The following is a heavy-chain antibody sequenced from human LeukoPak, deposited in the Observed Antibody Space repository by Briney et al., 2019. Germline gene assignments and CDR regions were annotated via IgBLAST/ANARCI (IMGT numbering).Heavy chain of an antibody. CDR1: GFTFSSYA. D-gene: IGHD3-22*01. CDR2: ISAPVGRT. J-gene: IGHJ4*02. CDR3: ARGYSSGYRTDY. Sequence: GSLRLSCAASGFTFSSYAMSWVRQTPGKGLEWVSVISAPVGRTHYADSVKGRFTISRDNSKNTLFLQMNSLRAEDTAVYYCARGYSSGYRTDYWGQGTLVTVSS. V-gene: IGHV3-23*01.